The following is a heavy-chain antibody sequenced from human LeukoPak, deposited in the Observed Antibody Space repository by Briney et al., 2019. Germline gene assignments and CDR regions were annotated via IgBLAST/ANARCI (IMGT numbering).Heavy chain of an antibody. V-gene: IGHV3-7*01. D-gene: IGHD3-10*01. J-gene: IGHJ6*02. Sequence: GGSLRLSCAASGFTFSSYWMSWVRQAPGKGLEWVANIKQDGSEKYYVDSVKGRFTISRDNAKNSLYLQMNSLRAEDTAVYYCAKEVGSYNYYYYGMDVWGQGTTVTVSS. CDR3: AKEVGSYNYYYYGMDV. CDR2: IKQDGSEK. CDR1: GFTFSSYW.